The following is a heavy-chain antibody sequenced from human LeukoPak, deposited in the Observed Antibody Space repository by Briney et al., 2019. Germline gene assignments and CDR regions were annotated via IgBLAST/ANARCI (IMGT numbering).Heavy chain of an antibody. Sequence: GGSLRLSCAASGFTFSSYGMHWVRQAPGKGLEWVAVIWYDGSNKYYADSVKGRSTISRDNSKNTLYLQMNSLRAEDTAVYYCAKVVMIVVVTPYYFDYWGQGTLVTVSS. V-gene: IGHV3-33*06. J-gene: IGHJ4*02. CDR2: IWYDGSNK. D-gene: IGHD3-22*01. CDR1: GFTFSSYG. CDR3: AKVVMIVVVTPYYFDY.